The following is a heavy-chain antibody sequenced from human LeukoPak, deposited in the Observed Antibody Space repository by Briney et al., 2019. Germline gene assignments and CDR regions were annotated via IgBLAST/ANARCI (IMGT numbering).Heavy chain of an antibody. J-gene: IGHJ4*02. D-gene: IGHD6-13*01. V-gene: IGHV3-74*01. Sequence: GSLRLSCAASGFTFSSYWMQWVRQVPGKGLLWVSRINSDGSSTSYADSVKGRFTISRDNAKNTVYLQMNSLRVEDTAVYYCARSTGGGSSSYWGQGTLVTVSS. CDR2: INSDGSST. CDR1: GFTFSSYW. CDR3: ARSTGGGSSSY.